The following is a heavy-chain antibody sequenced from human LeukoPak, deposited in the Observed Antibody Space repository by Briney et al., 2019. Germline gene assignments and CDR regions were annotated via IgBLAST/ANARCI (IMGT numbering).Heavy chain of an antibody. CDR1: GFTFTKFW. Sequence: GGSLRLSCEASGFTFTKFWMSWVRQAPGKGLEWVANIQEDGKKENYVDSVRGRFTISRDNAKNSIYLQMNSLRVEDTAVYYCAKDIVGGGDDYWGQGTLVIVSS. CDR2: IQEDGKKE. D-gene: IGHD2-21*02. CDR3: AKDIVGGGDDY. J-gene: IGHJ4*02. V-gene: IGHV3-7*01.